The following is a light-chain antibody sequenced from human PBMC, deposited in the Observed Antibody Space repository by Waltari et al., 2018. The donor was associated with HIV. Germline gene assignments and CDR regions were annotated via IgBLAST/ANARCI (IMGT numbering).Light chain of an antibody. CDR2: EVT. CDR3: SSYPGSFPWV. V-gene: IGLV2-8*01. Sequence: QSALTQPPSASGSPGQSVTISCTGSSSDVGGYNYVSWYQQHPGKAPKLIIYEVTKRPSGVPDRFSGSKSGNTASLTVSVLQAEDDADYYCSSYPGSFPWVFGGGTKLTVL. CDR1: SSDVGGYNY. J-gene: IGLJ3*02.